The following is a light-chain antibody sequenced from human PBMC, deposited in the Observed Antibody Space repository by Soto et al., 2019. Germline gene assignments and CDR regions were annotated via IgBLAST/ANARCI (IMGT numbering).Light chain of an antibody. V-gene: IGLV1-40*01. J-gene: IGLJ1*01. CDR2: GNT. Sequence: QSVLTQPPSVSGAPGQRVTISCTGSSSNIGAGYDVHWYQQLPGTTPKLLIYGNTNRPSGVPVRFSGSKSGASASLAITGLQAEDEADYYCQSYDAGLSAYVFGSGTKLTVL. CDR3: QSYDAGLSAYV. CDR1: SSNIGAGYD.